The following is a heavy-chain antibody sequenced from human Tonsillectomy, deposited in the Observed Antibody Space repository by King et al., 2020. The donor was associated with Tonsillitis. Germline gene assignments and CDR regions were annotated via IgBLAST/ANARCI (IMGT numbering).Heavy chain of an antibody. D-gene: IGHD1-26*01. CDR1: GFTFSGSA. J-gene: IGHJ5*02. Sequence: EVQLVESGGGLVQPGGSLKLSCAASGFTFSGSAMHWVRQASGKGLEWVGRIRSKANSYATAYAASVKGRLTISRDDSKNTAYLQMNSLKTEDTAVYYCTRTTTYSGSYSSWGQGTLVTVSS. CDR3: TRTTTYSGSYSS. V-gene: IGHV3-73*01. CDR2: IRSKANSYAT.